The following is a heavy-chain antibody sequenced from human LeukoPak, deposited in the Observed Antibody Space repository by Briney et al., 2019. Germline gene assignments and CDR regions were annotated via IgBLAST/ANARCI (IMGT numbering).Heavy chain of an antibody. J-gene: IGHJ4*02. CDR3: ARENMVRGVIPFDY. CDR1: GGSISSSSYY. CDR2: IYYSGST. V-gene: IGHV4-39*07. D-gene: IGHD3-10*01. Sequence: SETPSLTCTVSGGSISSSSYYWGWIRQPPGKGLEWIGSIYYSGSTYYNPSLKSRVTISVDTSKNQFSLKLSSVTAADTAVYYCARENMVRGVIPFDYWGQGTLVTVSS.